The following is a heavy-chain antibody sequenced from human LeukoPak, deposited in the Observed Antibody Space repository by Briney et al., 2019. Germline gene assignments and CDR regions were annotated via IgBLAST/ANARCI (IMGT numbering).Heavy chain of an antibody. D-gene: IGHD2-15*01. Sequence: GGSLRLSCAASGFTFSSYAMSWVRQAPGEGLEWVSAISGSGGSTYYADSVKGRFTISRDNSKNTLYLQMNSLRAEDTAVYYCAKYIAYCSGGSCYSWFRDYYYGMDVWGQGTTVTVSS. J-gene: IGHJ6*02. CDR1: GFTFSSYA. CDR2: ISGSGGST. V-gene: IGHV3-23*01. CDR3: AKYIAYCSGGSCYSWFRDYYYGMDV.